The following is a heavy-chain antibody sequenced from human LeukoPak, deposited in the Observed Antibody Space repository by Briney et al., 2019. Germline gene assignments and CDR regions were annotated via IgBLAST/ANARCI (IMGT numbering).Heavy chain of an antibody. Sequence: ISGSVGSTYYVDSVKGRFTLSRDNSKNTLYLQMNSLRAEDTAVYYCAKSKYSSGWYYFDYWGQGTLVTVSS. J-gene: IGHJ4*02. V-gene: IGHV3-23*01. CDR2: ISGSVGST. D-gene: IGHD6-19*01. CDR3: AKSKYSSGWYYFDY.